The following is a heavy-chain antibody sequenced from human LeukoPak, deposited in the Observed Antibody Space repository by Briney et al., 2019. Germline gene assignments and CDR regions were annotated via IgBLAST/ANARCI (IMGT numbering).Heavy chain of an antibody. J-gene: IGHJ5*02. Sequence: PGGPLRLSCAVSGFRVSDYYMIWVRQAPGKGLEWVGLIRDSGEAFYADFVRGRFAISRDESENTLYLQMNSLRVEDTAVYFCARDRAALQDWVEFDPWGQGTPVIVSS. CDR2: IRDSGEA. CDR1: GFRVSDYY. V-gene: IGHV3-66*03. CDR3: ARDRAALQDWVEFDP. D-gene: IGHD3/OR15-3a*01.